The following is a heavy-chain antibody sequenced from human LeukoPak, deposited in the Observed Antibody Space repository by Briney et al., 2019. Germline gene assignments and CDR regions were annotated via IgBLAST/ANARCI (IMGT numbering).Heavy chain of an antibody. CDR3: ARLAFYGSRWNYFGY. D-gene: IGHD3-10*01. V-gene: IGHV5-51*01. CDR2: IYPGDSDT. CDR1: GYSFTSYW. Sequence: GESLKISCKGSGYSFTSYWIGWVRQMPGKGLEWMGIIYPGDSDTRYSPSFQGQVTISADKSISTAYLQWSSLKASDTAMYYCARLAFYGSRWNYFGYWGQGTLVTVSS. J-gene: IGHJ4*02.